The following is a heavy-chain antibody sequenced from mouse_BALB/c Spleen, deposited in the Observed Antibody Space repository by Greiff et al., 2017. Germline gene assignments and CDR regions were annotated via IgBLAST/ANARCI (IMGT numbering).Heavy chain of an antibody. V-gene: IGHV5-17*02. D-gene: IGHD2-3*01. CDR1: GFTFSSFG. CDR3: ARVYDGYSWFAY. CDR2: ISSGSSTI. J-gene: IGHJ3*01. Sequence: EVRLVESGGGLVQPGGSRKLSCAASGFTFSSFGMHWVRQAPEKGLEWVAYISSGSSTIYYADTVKGRFTLSRDNPKNTLFLQMTSLRSEDTAMYYCARVYDGYSWFAYWGQGTLVTVSA.